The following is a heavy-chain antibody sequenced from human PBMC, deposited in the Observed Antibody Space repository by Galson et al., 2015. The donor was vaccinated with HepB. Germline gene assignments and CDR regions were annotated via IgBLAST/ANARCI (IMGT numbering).Heavy chain of an antibody. V-gene: IGHV5-51*01. D-gene: IGHD3-10*01. Sequence: QSGAEVKKPGESLKISCKGSGYTFTSYWIAWVRQMPGKGLEWMGIIYPGDSYTNYSPSFQGHVTISADKSISTAYLQWSSLKASDTAMYYCARRRLAGALGSWVWFAPDDAFDIWGQGTMVTVSS. CDR2: IYPGDSYT. J-gene: IGHJ3*02. CDR1: GYTFTSYW. CDR3: ARRRLAGALGSWVWFAPDDAFDI.